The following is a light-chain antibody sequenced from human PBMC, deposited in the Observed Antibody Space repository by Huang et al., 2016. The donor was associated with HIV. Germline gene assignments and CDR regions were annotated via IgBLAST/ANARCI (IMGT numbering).Light chain of an antibody. CDR1: ETVTSGY. CDR2: GSS. V-gene: IGKV3-20*01. J-gene: IGKJ2*01. CDR3: QQYGGSPRT. Sequence: EIVLTQSPGTLSLSPGERATLSCSASETVTSGYLAWYQQQPGQAPRLLIFGSSTRATGIPDRFTGSGSGTDFTLTITRLEREDFAMYYCQQYGGSPRTFGQGTKLELK.